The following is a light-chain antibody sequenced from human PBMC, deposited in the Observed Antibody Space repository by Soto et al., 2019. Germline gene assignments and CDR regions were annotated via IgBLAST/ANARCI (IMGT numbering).Light chain of an antibody. CDR2: EVT. J-gene: IGLJ1*01. V-gene: IGLV2-14*01. Sequence: QSALTQSASVSGSPGQSITISCTGTGSDVGGYDYVSWYQHHPGKAPKVMIYEVTNRPSGVSNRFSGSKSGNTASLTISGLLAEDEADYYCSSYTSSSTYVFGTGTKVTVL. CDR3: SSYTSSSTYV. CDR1: GSDVGGYDY.